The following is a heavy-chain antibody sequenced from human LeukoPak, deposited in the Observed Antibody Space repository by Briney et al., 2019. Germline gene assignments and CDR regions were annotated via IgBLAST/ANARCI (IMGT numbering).Heavy chain of an antibody. J-gene: IGHJ4*02. V-gene: IGHV1-46*01. Sequence: ASVKVSFQASGHTFTNYHIHWVRQAPGQGVEWMGAVYATGGVAINTQTFPVRVTMTRDTSTGTVYMELSSLRFEDTAIYYCATEAPRSYYFDYWGQGIQVTVSS. CDR2: VYATGGVA. CDR3: ATEAPRSYYFDY. CDR1: GHTFTNYH.